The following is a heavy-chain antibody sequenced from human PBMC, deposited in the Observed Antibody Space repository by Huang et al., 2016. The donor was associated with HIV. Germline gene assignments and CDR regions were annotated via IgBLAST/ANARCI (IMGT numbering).Heavy chain of an antibody. D-gene: IGHD2-15*01. V-gene: IGHV2-5*02. Sequence: QITLKESGPTLVKPTQTLTLTCTFSGISFSTSGVGVGWVRQPPGKALEWLAHIYWGDDKRYSPSLKSRLTISKDTSENRVVLTMTNVEPGDTATYYCAHRRVAAAPFFFDIWGPGVLVIVSS. CDR1: GISFSTSGVG. CDR3: AHRRVAAAPFFFDI. J-gene: IGHJ4*02. CDR2: IYWGDDK.